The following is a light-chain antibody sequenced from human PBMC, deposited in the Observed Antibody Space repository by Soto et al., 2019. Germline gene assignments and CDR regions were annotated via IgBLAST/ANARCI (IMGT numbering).Light chain of an antibody. J-gene: IGKJ4*01. Sequence: PGAMATLSCRASQSVSNYLAWYQQKPGQAPRLLIYDASNRATGIPARFSGGGSGTDFTLIISSLEPEDFAVYYCQQYGSSLPATFGGGTKVDIK. CDR1: QSVSNY. CDR3: QQYGSSLPAT. V-gene: IGKV3-11*01. CDR2: DAS.